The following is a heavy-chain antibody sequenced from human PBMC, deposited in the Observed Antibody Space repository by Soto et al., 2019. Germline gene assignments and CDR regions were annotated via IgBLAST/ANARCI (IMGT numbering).Heavy chain of an antibody. CDR3: AREQYSSGWYGGAFDI. D-gene: IGHD6-19*01. Sequence: QVQLVESGGGVVQPGRSLRLSCAASGFTFSSYAMHWVRQAPGKGLEWVAVISYDGSNKYYADSVKVRFTISRDNSKNTLYLQMNSLRAEDTAVYYCAREQYSSGWYGGAFDIWGQGTMVTVSS. V-gene: IGHV3-30-3*01. J-gene: IGHJ3*02. CDR2: ISYDGSNK. CDR1: GFTFSSYA.